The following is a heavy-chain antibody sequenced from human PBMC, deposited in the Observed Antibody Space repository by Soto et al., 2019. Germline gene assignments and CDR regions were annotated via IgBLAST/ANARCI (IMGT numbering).Heavy chain of an antibody. CDR1: GYTFTSYV. Sequence: ASVKVSCKGSGYTFTSYVISWVRQAPGQGLEWMGWISTYNGNTNYAQKLQGRVTMTTDTSTSTAYMELRSRRSDDTAVYFCARKDGYDRSDSWGEGTLVSVTS. V-gene: IGHV1-18*01. CDR2: ISTYNGNT. CDR3: ARKDGYDRSDS. J-gene: IGHJ4*02. D-gene: IGHD5-12*01.